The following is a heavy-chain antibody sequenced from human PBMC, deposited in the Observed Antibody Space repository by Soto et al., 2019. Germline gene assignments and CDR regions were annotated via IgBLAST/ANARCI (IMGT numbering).Heavy chain of an antibody. V-gene: IGHV4-59*08. Sequence: QVQLQESGPGLVKPSETLSLTCTVSGGSISSYYWSWIRQPPGKGLEWIGYIYYSGSTNYNPALQTRVTISVDTSKNLFSLKLSSVTAADTAIYYCARPRKACALDCWGQGSLVTVSS. D-gene: IGHD2-21*01. CDR1: GGSISSYY. CDR3: ARPRKACALDC. J-gene: IGHJ4*02. CDR2: IYYSGST.